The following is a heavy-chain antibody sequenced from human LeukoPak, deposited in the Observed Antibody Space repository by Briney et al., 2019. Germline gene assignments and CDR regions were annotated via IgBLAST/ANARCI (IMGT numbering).Heavy chain of an antibody. CDR1: GGSFSGYY. CDR2: INHSGST. D-gene: IGHD3-10*01. V-gene: IGHV4-34*01. J-gene: IGHJ3*02. Sequence: SETLSLTCAVYGGSFSGYYWSWIRQPPGKGLEWVGEINHSGSTNYNPSLKSRVTISVDTSKNQFSLKLSSVTAADTAVYYCASPGSGRHAFDIWGQGTMVTVSS. CDR3: ASPGSGRHAFDI.